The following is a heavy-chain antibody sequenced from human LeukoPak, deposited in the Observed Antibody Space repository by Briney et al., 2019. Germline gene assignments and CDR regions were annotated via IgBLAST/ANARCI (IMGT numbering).Heavy chain of an antibody. Sequence: AGGSLRLSCAASGSTFTTYWMMWVRQAPGKGLEWVSATSGSGGSTYYADSVKGRFTISRDNSKNTLYLQMNSLRAEDTAVYYCAKGSEYYFDYWGQGTLVTVSS. CDR2: TSGSGGST. CDR3: AKGSEYYFDY. D-gene: IGHD2-15*01. J-gene: IGHJ4*02. V-gene: IGHV3-23*01. CDR1: GSTFTTYW.